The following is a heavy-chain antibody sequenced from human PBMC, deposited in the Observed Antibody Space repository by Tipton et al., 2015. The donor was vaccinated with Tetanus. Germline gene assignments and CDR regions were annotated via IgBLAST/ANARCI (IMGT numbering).Heavy chain of an antibody. J-gene: IGHJ5*02. Sequence: TLSLTCAVYGGSFSGYYWSWIRQPPGKGLEWIGEINHSGSTNYNPSLKSRVTISVDTSKNQFSPKLSSVTAADTAVYYCARGLLVVVPAARGRYNWFDPWGQGPRVTVSS. CDR3: ARGLLVVVPAARGRYNWFDP. V-gene: IGHV4-34*01. CDR2: INHSGST. CDR1: GGSFSGYY. D-gene: IGHD2-2*01.